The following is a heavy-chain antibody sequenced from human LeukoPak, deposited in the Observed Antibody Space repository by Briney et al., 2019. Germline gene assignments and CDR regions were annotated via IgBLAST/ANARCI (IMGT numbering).Heavy chain of an antibody. V-gene: IGHV3-66*02. CDR1: GFTFSSYS. J-gene: IGHJ4*02. Sequence: PGGSLRLSCAASGFTFSSYSMNWVRQAPGKGLEWVSVIYSGGSTYYADSVKGRFTISRDNSKNTLYLQMNSLRAEDTAVYYCARGEDADYDSSGLEDYWGQGTLVTVSS. CDR3: ARGEDADYDSSGLEDY. D-gene: IGHD3-22*01. CDR2: IYSGGST.